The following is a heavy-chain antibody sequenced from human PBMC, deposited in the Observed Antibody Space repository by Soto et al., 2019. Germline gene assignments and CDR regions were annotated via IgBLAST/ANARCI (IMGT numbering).Heavy chain of an antibody. Sequence: LSLTCTVSGGSVSSGHFYWSWIRQPPGKGLEWIGYIYYSGSTKYDPSLRSRVTILVDTSKNQFSLKLTSVTAADTAVYYCARSGSGSGWLGGQGSLVTVSS. J-gene: IGHJ4*02. CDR3: ARSGSGSGWL. D-gene: IGHD6-19*01. V-gene: IGHV4-61*01. CDR1: GGSVSSGHFY. CDR2: IYYSGST.